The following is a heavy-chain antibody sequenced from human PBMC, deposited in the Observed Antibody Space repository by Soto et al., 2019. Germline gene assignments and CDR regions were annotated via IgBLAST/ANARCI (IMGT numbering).Heavy chain of an antibody. J-gene: IGHJ5*02. CDR1: GGSFSCYY. Sequence: PSETLSLTCAVYGGSFSCYYWSWIRQPPGKGLEWIGEINHSGSTNYNPSLKSRVTISVDTSKNQFSLKLSSVTAADTAVYYCARGLRGVAARPRWFDPWGQGTLVTVSS. CDR2: INHSGST. D-gene: IGHD6-6*01. CDR3: ARGLRGVAARPRWFDP. V-gene: IGHV4-34*01.